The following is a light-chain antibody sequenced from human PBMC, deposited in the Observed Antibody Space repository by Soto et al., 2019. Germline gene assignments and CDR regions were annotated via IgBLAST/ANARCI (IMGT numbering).Light chain of an antibody. V-gene: IGKV1-5*01. Sequence: DIQMTQSPSTLSASVGDRVTITCRASQSLNNWLAWYQQKPGKAPKLLIFDASSLPSGVPSRFSGSGSGTEFTLTISSLQPDDFATYYCQQYNSYPYTFGQGNKLEI. CDR3: QQYNSYPYT. CDR1: QSLNNW. CDR2: DAS. J-gene: IGKJ2*01.